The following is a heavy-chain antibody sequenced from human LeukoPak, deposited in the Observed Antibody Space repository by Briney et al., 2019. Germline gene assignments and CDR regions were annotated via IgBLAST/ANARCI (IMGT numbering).Heavy chain of an antibody. CDR2: FDPEDGEA. D-gene: IGHD2-15*01. CDR3: ASGTRDPGIVVVLGDFYYGMDV. Sequence: ASVKVSCKVSGYTLTELSMHWMRQAPGKGLEWMGGFDPEDGEAVYAQKFQGRVTMTEDTSTDTAYMELSSLRSEDTAVYYCASGTRDPGIVVVLGDFYYGMDVWGQGTTVTVSS. V-gene: IGHV1-24*01. CDR1: GYTLTELS. J-gene: IGHJ6*02.